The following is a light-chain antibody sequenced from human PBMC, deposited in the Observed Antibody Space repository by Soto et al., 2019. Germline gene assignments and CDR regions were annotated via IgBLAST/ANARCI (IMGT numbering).Light chain of an antibody. CDR3: KQYQSWPPIT. CDR1: RSVSSN. Sequence: VRAQSPDSLALSLGERATLICRASRSVSSNLAWYQQKPGQTPRLLLYGASRRATGIPDRFSGSGSGTEFTLTIRRLQPADFADYYGKQYQSWPPITFGQGTRR. CDR2: GAS. V-gene: IGKV3-15*01. J-gene: IGKJ5*01.